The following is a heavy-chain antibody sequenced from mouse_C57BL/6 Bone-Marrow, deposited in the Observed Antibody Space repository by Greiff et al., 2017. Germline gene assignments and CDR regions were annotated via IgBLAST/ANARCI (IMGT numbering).Heavy chain of an antibody. Sequence: VQLQQSGAELAKPGASVKLSCKASGYTFPSYCMHWVKQRPGQGLEWIGYINPISGYTKSNQKFKDQATLTAYNSSSTAYMQLSSLPYEDSAVYYCARLGNSYYFDYWGQGTTLTVSS. CDR3: ARLGNSYYFDY. D-gene: IGHD4-1*01. CDR1: GYTFPSYC. J-gene: IGHJ2*01. V-gene: IGHV1-7*01. CDR2: INPISGYT.